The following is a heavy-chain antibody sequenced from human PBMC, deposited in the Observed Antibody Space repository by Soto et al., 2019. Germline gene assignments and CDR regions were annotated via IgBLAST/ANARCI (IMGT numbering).Heavy chain of an antibody. CDR1: GFTFSSYG. D-gene: IGHD2-2*02. J-gene: IGHJ4*02. Sequence: HPGGSLRLSCAASGFTFSSYGMHWVRQAPGKGLEWVAVISYDGSNKYYADSVKGRFTISRDNSKNTLYLQMNSLRAEDTAVYYCAKGDCSSNSCYIDYWGQGTLVTVSS. V-gene: IGHV3-30*18. CDR3: AKGDCSSNSCYIDY. CDR2: ISYDGSNK.